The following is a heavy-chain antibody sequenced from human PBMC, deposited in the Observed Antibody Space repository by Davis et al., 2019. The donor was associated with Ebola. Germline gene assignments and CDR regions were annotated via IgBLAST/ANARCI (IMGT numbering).Heavy chain of an antibody. CDR3: ARLYRNYEGVYYFDY. V-gene: IGHV4-39*07. J-gene: IGHJ4*02. Sequence: PSETLSLTCTVSGGSISSSSYYWGWIRPPPGKGLEWIGSTYYSGSTYYNPSLKSRVTISVDTSKNQFSLKLSSVTAADTAVYYWARLYRNYEGVYYFDYWGQGTLVTVSS. CDR2: TYYSGST. CDR1: GGSISSSSYY. D-gene: IGHD4-11*01.